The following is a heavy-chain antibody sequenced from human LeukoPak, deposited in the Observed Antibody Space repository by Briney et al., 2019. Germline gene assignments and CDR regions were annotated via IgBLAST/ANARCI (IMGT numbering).Heavy chain of an antibody. CDR1: GFTFSSYS. Sequence: GGSLRLSCAASGFTFSSYSMNWVRQAPGKGLEWVSSISSSSSYIYYADSVKGRFTISRDNAKNSLYLQMNSLRAEDTAVYYCARDSSSWYVYDYWGQGTLVAVSS. V-gene: IGHV3-21*01. CDR3: ARDSSSWYVYDY. D-gene: IGHD6-13*01. CDR2: ISSSSSYI. J-gene: IGHJ4*02.